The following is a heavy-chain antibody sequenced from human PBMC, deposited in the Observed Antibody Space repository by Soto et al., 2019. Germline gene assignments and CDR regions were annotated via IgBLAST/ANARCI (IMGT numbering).Heavy chain of an antibody. CDR2: IIPIFGTA. CDR3: ARDXSSSPKYYYHYYGMDV. CDR1: GGTFSSYA. Sequence: ASGKVSCKASGGTFSSYAISWVRQAPGQGLEWMGGIIPIFGTANYAQKFQGRVTITADESTSTAYMELSSLRSEDTAVYYCARDXSSSPKYYYHYYGMDVWGQGTTVTVSS. D-gene: IGHD6-6*01. V-gene: IGHV1-69*13. J-gene: IGHJ6*02.